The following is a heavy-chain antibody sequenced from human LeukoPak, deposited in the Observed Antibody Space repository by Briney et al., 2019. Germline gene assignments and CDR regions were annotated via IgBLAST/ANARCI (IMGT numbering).Heavy chain of an antibody. CDR2: IYYSGSY. Sequence: SETLSLTRTVSVCSISSQYWIWLGQPPGTEMEGIGDIYYSGSYNYNPSLKSRVTISVDTYKNQYSLKLSSVTAADTAVYYCARGRVDIVATTHYHYFDYWGQGTLVTVSS. D-gene: IGHD5-12*01. CDR3: ARGRVDIVATTHYHYFDY. V-gene: IGHV4-59*11. J-gene: IGHJ4*02. CDR1: VCSISSQY.